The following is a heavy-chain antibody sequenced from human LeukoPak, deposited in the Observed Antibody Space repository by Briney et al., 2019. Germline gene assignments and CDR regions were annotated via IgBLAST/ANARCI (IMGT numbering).Heavy chain of an antibody. CDR1: GFTFSSYA. CDR2: ISYDGSNK. Sequence: GGSLRLSCAAAGFTFSSYARHWLRQAPGKGLEWGAVISYDGSNKYYADSGKGRFTISRDNSKNTLYPQMNSLRAEDTAVYYCARVRSHCGGDCWGQGTLVTVSS. CDR3: ARVRSHCGGDC. J-gene: IGHJ4*02. V-gene: IGHV3-30*04. D-gene: IGHD2-21*01.